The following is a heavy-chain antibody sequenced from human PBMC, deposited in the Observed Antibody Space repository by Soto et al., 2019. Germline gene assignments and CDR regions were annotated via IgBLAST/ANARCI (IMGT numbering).Heavy chain of an antibody. J-gene: IGHJ4*02. Sequence: EVQLLESGGVLVQHGGSLRLSCAASGFTFSRDAMNWVRQAPGKGLEWDSVISGSGGSTYSADSVKGRFTISRDTSKNTLDLQMHSPRAEARAIYYWARSSSGWYFDYWGQGAVVSGSS. D-gene: IGHD6-19*01. CDR3: ARSSSGWYFDY. V-gene: IGHV3-23*01. CDR2: ISGSGGST. CDR1: GFTFSRDA.